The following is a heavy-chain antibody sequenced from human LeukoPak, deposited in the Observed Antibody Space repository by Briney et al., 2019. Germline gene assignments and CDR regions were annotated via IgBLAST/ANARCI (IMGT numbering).Heavy chain of an antibody. D-gene: IGHD6-13*01. CDR2: IYPGDSDT. CDR3: ARTRYSSSWSDY. V-gene: IGHV5-51*01. Sequence: PGASLQISCQGSGSSFTSYWIGWVRQLPGKGLEWMGIIYPGDSDTRYSPSFQGQVTISADKSISTAYLQWSSLKASDTAMYYCARTRYSSSWSDYWGQGTLVTVSS. J-gene: IGHJ4*02. CDR1: GSSFTSYW.